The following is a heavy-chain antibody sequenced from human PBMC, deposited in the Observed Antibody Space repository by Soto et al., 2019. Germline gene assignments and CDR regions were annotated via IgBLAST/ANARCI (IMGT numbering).Heavy chain of an antibody. J-gene: IGHJ6*02. Sequence: GESLKISCKGSGYSFTSYWISWVRQMPGKGLEWMGRIDPSDSYTNYSPSFQGHATISADKSSSTAYLQWSSLKASDTAMYYCARHPSHCSSTSCLLGSYYYYYGMDVWGQGTTVTVSS. CDR3: ARHPSHCSSTSCLLGSYYYYYGMDV. V-gene: IGHV5-10-1*01. CDR2: IDPSDSYT. CDR1: GYSFTSYW. D-gene: IGHD2-2*01.